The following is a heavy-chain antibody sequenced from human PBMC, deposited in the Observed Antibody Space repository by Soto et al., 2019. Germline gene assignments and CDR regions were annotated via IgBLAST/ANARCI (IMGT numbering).Heavy chain of an antibody. D-gene: IGHD5-12*01. V-gene: IGHV3-23*01. CDR2: ISNNGGST. Sequence: EVQLLESGGGLVQPGESLRLSCAASGFTFSSYALTWVRQAPGKGLECVSAISNNGGSTYYADSVKGRFTVSRDNSKTTLYLQMNSLKAAHTAVYYCAKGHIEGITGCFHPWGQGTLVTVSS. CDR1: GFTFSSYA. J-gene: IGHJ5*02. CDR3: AKGHIEGITGCFHP.